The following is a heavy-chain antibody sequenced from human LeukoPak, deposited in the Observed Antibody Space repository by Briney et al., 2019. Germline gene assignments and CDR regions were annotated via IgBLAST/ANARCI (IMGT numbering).Heavy chain of an antibody. V-gene: IGHV4-34*01. J-gene: IGHJ6*03. CDR3: ARVYSSSSKTHYYYYMDV. CDR2: INHSGST. D-gene: IGHD6-6*01. Sequence: PSETLSLTCAVYGGSFSGYYWSWIRQPPGKVLEWIGEINHSGSTNYNPSLKSRVTISVDTTKNQFSLKLSSVTAADTAVYYCARVYSSSSKTHYYYYMDVWGKGTTVTVSS. CDR1: GGSFSGYY.